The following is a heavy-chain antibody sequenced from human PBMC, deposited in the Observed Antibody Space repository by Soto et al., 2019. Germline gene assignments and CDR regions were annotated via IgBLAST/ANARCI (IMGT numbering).Heavy chain of an antibody. D-gene: IGHD1-20*01. V-gene: IGHV1-2*02. CDR3: AKVGRANWNFDY. J-gene: IGHJ4*02. Sequence: GASVKVSCKASGYTFTDSYIHWVRQAPGQGREWMGWINTNSGDTVYAQRFRGRVTMTRDTSITTAYMDLSRLRSDDTAVYYFAKVGRANWNFDYWGQGTPVTVSS. CDR2: INTNSGDT. CDR1: GYTFTDSY.